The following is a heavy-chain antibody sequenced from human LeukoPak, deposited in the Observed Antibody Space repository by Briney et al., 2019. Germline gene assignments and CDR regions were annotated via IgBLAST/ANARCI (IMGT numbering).Heavy chain of an antibody. Sequence: ASVKVSCKASGYTFTSYDINWVRQATGQGLEWMGWINPNSGGTNYAQKFQGRVTMTRDTSISTAYMELSRLRSDDTAVYYCARVKAFYSSSSGFDYWGQGTLVTVSS. CDR1: GYTFTSYD. D-gene: IGHD6-6*01. CDR2: INPNSGGT. CDR3: ARVKAFYSSSSGFDY. V-gene: IGHV1-2*02. J-gene: IGHJ4*02.